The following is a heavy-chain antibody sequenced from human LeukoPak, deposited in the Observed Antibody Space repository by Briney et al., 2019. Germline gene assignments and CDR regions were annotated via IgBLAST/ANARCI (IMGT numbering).Heavy chain of an antibody. J-gene: IGHJ5*02. V-gene: IGHV4-34*01. CDR1: GGSFSGYY. Sequence: SETLSLTCAVYGGSFSGYYWSWIRQPPGKGLEWIGEINHSGSTNYNPSLKSRVTISVDTSKNQFSLKLSSVTAADTAVYYCAKKSPGPYDSSGYYYNAGNNWFDPWGQGTLVTVSS. CDR3: AKKSPGPYDSSGYYYNAGNNWFDP. CDR2: INHSGST. D-gene: IGHD3-22*01.